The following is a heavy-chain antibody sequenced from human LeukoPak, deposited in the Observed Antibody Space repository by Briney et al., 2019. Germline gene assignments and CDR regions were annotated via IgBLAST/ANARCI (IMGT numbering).Heavy chain of an antibody. D-gene: IGHD1-26*01. V-gene: IGHV3-21*01. CDR1: GFTFSSYS. CDR3: ARTRAARGAPQWELDY. Sequence: GGSLRLSCAASGFTFSSYSMNWVRQAPGKGLEWVSSISSSSSYIYYADSVKGRFTISRDNAKNSLYLQMNSLRAEDTAVYYCARTRAARGAPQWELDYWGQGTLVTVSS. J-gene: IGHJ4*02. CDR2: ISSSSSYI.